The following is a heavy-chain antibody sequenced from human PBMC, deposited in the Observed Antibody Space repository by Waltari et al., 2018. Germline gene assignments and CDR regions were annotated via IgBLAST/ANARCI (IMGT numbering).Heavy chain of an antibody. V-gene: IGHV3-49*03. CDR2: IRSKAYGGTT. CDR1: GFTFGDYA. D-gene: IGHD3-10*01. J-gene: IGHJ4*02. CDR3: TRVSDYGSGSYYGDY. Sequence: EVQLVESGGGLVQPGRSLRLSCTASGFTFGDYAMIWFRQAPGKGLEWVCFIRSKAYGGTTEYAASVKGRFTISRDDSKSIAYLQMNSLKTEDTAVYYCTRVSDYGSGSYYGDYWGQGTLVTVSS.